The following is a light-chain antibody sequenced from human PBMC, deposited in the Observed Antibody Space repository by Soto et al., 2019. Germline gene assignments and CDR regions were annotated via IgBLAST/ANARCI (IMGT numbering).Light chain of an antibody. CDR2: EVS. CDR3: SSRTTSNPYV. Sequence: QSALTQPASVSGSPGQSITISCTGTSSDIGAYNSVSWYQQHPGKAPKLMIYEVSNRPSGVSNRFSASKSGNTASLTISGLQAEDEADYYCSSRTTSNPYVFGTGTKLT. J-gene: IGLJ1*01. CDR1: SSDIGAYNS. V-gene: IGLV2-14*01.